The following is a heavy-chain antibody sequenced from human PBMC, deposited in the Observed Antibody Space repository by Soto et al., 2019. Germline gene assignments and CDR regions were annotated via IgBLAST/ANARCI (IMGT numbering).Heavy chain of an antibody. CDR1: GFTFSTYW. Sequence: EVQLVESGGGLVQPGGSLRLSCPASGFTFSTYWMNWVRQAPGKGLEWVANIKEDGSETFYVDSVKGRFTISRDNAKNSLYLDMNSLRGEDTAVYYCARDWGAPGRGSALGYYYHFGMDVWGQGTTVTVPS. V-gene: IGHV3-7*05. CDR2: IKEDGSET. J-gene: IGHJ6*02. CDR3: ARDWGAPGRGSALGYYYHFGMDV. D-gene: IGHD3-16*01.